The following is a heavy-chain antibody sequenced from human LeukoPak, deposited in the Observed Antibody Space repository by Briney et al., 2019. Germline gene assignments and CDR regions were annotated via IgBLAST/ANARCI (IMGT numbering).Heavy chain of an antibody. Sequence: GGSLRLSCAASGFTFSNYAMTWVRQAPGKGLEWVSSISDAGTYYAESVKGRFTISRDNYKNTVYLQMNSLRAEDTALYYCARDPNGDYVGAFDFRRWGRGTLVTVSS. J-gene: IGHJ1*01. CDR3: ARDPNGDYVGAFDFRR. CDR1: GFTFSNYA. D-gene: IGHD4-17*01. CDR2: ISDAGT. V-gene: IGHV3-23*01.